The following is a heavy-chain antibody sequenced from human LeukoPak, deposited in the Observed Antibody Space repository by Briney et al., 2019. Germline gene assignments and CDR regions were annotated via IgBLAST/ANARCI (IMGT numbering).Heavy chain of an antibody. CDR3: ARDGEAYCGGDCDWYFDL. CDR1: GYTFTSYG. V-gene: IGHV1-18*01. D-gene: IGHD2-21*01. CDR2: ISTYTGNT. J-gene: IGHJ2*01. Sequence: ASVKVSCKASGYTFTSYGISWVRQAPGQGLEWMGWISTYTGNTNYAQRFQGRVTMTTDTSSTTAYMELGSLRSDDAAVYYCARDGEAYCGGDCDWYFDLWGRGTLVTVSS.